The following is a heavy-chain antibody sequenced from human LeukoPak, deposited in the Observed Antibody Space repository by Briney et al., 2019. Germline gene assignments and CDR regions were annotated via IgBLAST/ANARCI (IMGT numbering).Heavy chain of an antibody. CDR2: ISGSRSYT. CDR3: ARGFGSSIPYSYYYYLDV. V-gene: IGHV3-21*01. CDR1: GFTFNSYS. Sequence: GGSLRLSCAASGFTFNSYSMNWVRQAPGKGLEWVSSISGSRSYTYYADSVKGRFTISRDNAKNSLYLQMNSLRAEDDTAVYYCARGFGSSIPYSYYYYLDVWAKGPRSPSP. D-gene: IGHD6-6*01. J-gene: IGHJ6*03.